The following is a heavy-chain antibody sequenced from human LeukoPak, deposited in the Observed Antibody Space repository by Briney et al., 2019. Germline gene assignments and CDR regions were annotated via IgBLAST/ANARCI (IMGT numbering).Heavy chain of an antibody. D-gene: IGHD3-3*01. V-gene: IGHV1-18*01. J-gene: IGHJ5*02. CDR1: GYTFTSYG. CDR3: AREAEWRGWFDP. Sequence: ASVKVSCKASGYTFTSYGISLVRQAPGQGLEWMGWISAYNGNTNYAQKLQGRVTMTTDTSTSTAYMEPRSLRSDDTAVYYCAREAEWRGWFDPWGQGTLVTVSS. CDR2: ISAYNGNT.